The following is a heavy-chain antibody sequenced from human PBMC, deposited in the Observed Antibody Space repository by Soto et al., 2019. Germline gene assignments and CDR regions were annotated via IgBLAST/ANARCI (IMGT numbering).Heavy chain of an antibody. Sequence: QMQLVQSEPEAKKAGTSVKVSCTASGFTFTNSAVQWGRQARGQRGGWIGWIVVGSGNTNYAQKFKERVTNTRDISTSPAYMELRSMRAEDTAVYYCAASLIGYSYGRTSDHRGQGTKVNVSS. CDR3: AASLIGYSYGRTSDH. CDR2: IVVGSGNT. D-gene: IGHD5-18*01. CDR1: GFTFTNSA. V-gene: IGHV1-58*01. J-gene: IGHJ4*02.